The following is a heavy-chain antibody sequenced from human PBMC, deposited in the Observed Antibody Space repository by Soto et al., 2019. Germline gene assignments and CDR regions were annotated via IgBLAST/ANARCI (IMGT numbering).Heavy chain of an antibody. Sequence: PSETLSLTCNVSGGSIRTPDWWSWVRQTPEKGLEWIGEIYHSGSTNYNPSLKSRVTISVDKSKNQFSLKLSSVTAADTAVYYCARVKTTVSNNWFDPWGQGTLVTVSS. CDR2: IYHSGST. J-gene: IGHJ5*02. CDR1: GGSIRTPDW. D-gene: IGHD4-17*01. V-gene: IGHV4-4*02. CDR3: ARVKTTVSNNWFDP.